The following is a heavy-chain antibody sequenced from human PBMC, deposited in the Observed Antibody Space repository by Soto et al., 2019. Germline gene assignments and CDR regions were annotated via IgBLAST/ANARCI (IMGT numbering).Heavy chain of an antibody. J-gene: IGHJ6*02. CDR3: AREPVQPRGIAVSNPSRYGMDV. Sequence: GASVKVSCKASGYTFTSYAMHWVRQAPGQRLEWMGWINAGNGNTKYSQKFQGRVTITRDTSASTAYMELSSLRSEDTAVYYCAREPVQPRGIAVSNPSRYGMDVWGQGTTVTVSS. CDR1: GYTFTSYA. V-gene: IGHV1-3*01. CDR2: INAGNGNT. D-gene: IGHD6-19*01.